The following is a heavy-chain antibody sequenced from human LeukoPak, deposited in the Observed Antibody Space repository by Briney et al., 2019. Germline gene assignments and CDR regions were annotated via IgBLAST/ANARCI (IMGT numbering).Heavy chain of an antibody. CDR3: ARIRGVTPSY. J-gene: IGHJ4*02. CDR1: GGSISSSSYY. V-gene: IGHV4-39*07. Sequence: SETLSLTCTVSGGSISSSSYYWGWICQPPGKGLEWIGSIYYSGSTYYNPSLKSRVTISVDTSKNQFSLKLSSVTAADTAVYYCARIRGVTPSYWGQGTLVTVSS. D-gene: IGHD4-23*01. CDR2: IYYSGST.